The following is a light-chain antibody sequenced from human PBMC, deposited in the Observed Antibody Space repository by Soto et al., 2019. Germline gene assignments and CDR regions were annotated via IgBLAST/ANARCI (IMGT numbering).Light chain of an antibody. CDR3: HPYNSPC. J-gene: IGKJ1*01. Sequence: DIQMTQSPSTLSASVGDRVTITCRASQSISSWLAWYQQKPGKAPKLLIYKASSLESGVPSRFSGSGSGTEFTLTISSLYPDDFAPHYRHPYNSPCFCQGSKVDIK. V-gene: IGKV1-5*03. CDR2: KAS. CDR1: QSISSW.